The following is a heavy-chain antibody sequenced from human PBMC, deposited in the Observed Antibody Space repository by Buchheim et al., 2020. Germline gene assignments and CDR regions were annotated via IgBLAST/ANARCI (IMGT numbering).Heavy chain of an antibody. D-gene: IGHD4-17*01. J-gene: IGHJ4*02. CDR2: IYHSGST. CDR1: GGSISSGGYS. Sequence: QLQLQESGSGLVKPSQTLSLTCAVSGGSISSGGYSWSWIRQPPGKGLEWIGYIYHSGSTYYNPSLKSRLPLSVERSTNQFSLKLSSVTAADTAVYYCARGPTSYGVGGAAFDYWGQGTL. V-gene: IGHV4-30-2*01. CDR3: ARGPTSYGVGGAAFDY.